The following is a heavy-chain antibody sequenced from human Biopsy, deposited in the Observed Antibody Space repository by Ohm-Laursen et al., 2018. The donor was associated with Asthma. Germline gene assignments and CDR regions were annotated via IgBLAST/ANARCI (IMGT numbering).Heavy chain of an antibody. D-gene: IGHD3-9*01. J-gene: IGHJ3*01. CDR3: ARTYYDFLTGQVNDAFDL. V-gene: IGHV1-3*01. CDR1: GYTFIHYA. CDR2: INAGNGNT. Sequence: ASVKVSCKASGYTFIHYAIHWVRQAPGQRLEWMGWINAGNGNTKYSQKFQGRVTITRDTSASTAYMDLRSLRSEDTAMYYCARTYYDFLTGQVNDAFDLWGQGTMVTVSS.